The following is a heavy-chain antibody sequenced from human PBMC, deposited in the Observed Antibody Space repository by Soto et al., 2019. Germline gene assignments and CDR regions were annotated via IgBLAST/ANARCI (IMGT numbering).Heavy chain of an antibody. CDR1: GYSISSGYY. CDR3: AALWFGELAFNY. V-gene: IGHV4-38-2*02. J-gene: IGHJ4*01. Sequence: SETLSLTCSVSGYSISSGYYWGWVRQAPGKGLEWLGSVYHNGIMFHNPSFQSRVTLSVDTSKNQFSLNLRSVTAADTAVYYCAALWFGELAFNYWGHGILVTVSS. D-gene: IGHD3-10*01. CDR2: VYHNGIM.